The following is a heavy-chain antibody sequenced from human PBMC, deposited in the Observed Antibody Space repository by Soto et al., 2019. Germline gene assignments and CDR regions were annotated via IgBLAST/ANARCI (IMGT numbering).Heavy chain of an antibody. CDR3: ASKRGKDIDY. V-gene: IGHV4-30-2*01. CDR2: IYHSGST. D-gene: IGHD3-16*01. Sequence: SQTLSLTCAVFGGAIYSGVYSWSCLRQAPGKGLEWSGYIYHSGSTYYNPSLKSRGTISVDTSKNQFSLKLSSVTAADTAVYYCASKRGKDIDYWGRGALVSV. J-gene: IGHJ4*02. CDR1: GGAIYSGVYS.